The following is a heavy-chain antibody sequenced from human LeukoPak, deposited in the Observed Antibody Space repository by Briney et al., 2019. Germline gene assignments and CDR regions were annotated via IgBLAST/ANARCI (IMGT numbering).Heavy chain of an antibody. Sequence: SETLSLTCTVSGGSISSYYWSWIRQPPGKGLEWIGYIYYSGSTNYNPSLKSRVTISVDTSKNQFSLKLSAVSGADTAVYYCARFLLKTWIHGYYGMDVWGQGTTVTVSS. D-gene: IGHD5-18*01. CDR3: ARFLLKTWIHGYYGMDV. V-gene: IGHV4-59*01. CDR2: IYYSGST. CDR1: GGSISSYY. J-gene: IGHJ6*02.